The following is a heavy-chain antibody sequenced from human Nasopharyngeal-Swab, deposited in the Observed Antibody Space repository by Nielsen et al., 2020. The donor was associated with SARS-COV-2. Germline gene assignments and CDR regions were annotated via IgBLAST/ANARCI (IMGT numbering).Heavy chain of an antibody. CDR2: IIPIFGTA. V-gene: IGHV1-69*13. J-gene: IGHJ6*02. Sequence: SVKVSCKASGYTFTSYGISWVRQAPGQGLEWMGGIIPIFGTANYAQKFQGRVTITADESTSTAYMELSSLRSEDTAVYYCARDHPSDNCRLPACYYGMDVWGQGTTVTVSS. D-gene: IGHD1-1*01. CDR3: ARDHPSDNCRLPACYYGMDV. CDR1: GYTFTSYG.